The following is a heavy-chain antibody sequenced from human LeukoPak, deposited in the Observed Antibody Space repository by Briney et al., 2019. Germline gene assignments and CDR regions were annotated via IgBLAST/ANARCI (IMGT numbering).Heavy chain of an antibody. CDR1: GLTVSPNY. CDR2: IYNGDMT. D-gene: IGHD6-6*01. J-gene: IGHJ6*02. Sequence: GGSLRLSCAASGLTVSPNYMSWVRQAPGKGLEWLSVIYNGDMTYYADSVKDRFTISRDNSKNTLYLQMNSLRAEDTAVYYCARVVWYYYGMDVWGQGTTVTVSS. V-gene: IGHV3-66*01. CDR3: ARVVWYYYGMDV.